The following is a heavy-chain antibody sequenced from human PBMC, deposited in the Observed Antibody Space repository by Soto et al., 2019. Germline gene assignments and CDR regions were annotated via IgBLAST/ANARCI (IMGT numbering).Heavy chain of an antibody. J-gene: IGHJ4*02. D-gene: IGHD2-8*01. Sequence: VGSLRLSCAASGFTFSDSAMHWVRQASGKGLEWVARIRSKANSYLTAYAVSVEGRFSISRDDSKNTTYLEMNSLKTEDTAMYYCTRGGTMGLNDYWGQGTLVTVSS. V-gene: IGHV3-73*01. CDR3: TRGGTMGLNDY. CDR1: GFTFSDSA. CDR2: IRSKANSYLT.